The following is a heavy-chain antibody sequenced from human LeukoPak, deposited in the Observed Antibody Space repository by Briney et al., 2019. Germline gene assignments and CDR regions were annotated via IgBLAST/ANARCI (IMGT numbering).Heavy chain of an antibody. Sequence: GGSLRLSCAASGFTFSSYAMSWVGQAPGKGLEWVSAISGSGGSTYYADSVKGRFTISRDNSKNSLYLQMNRLRADDTAVYYCAKVVWELLTYFDYGGQGTLVTLPS. V-gene: IGHV3-23*01. CDR3: AKVVWELLTYFDY. CDR1: GFTFSSYA. J-gene: IGHJ4*02. CDR2: ISGSGGST. D-gene: IGHD1-26*01.